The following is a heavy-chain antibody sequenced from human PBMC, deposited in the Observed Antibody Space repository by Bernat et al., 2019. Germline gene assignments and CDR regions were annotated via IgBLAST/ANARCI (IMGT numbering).Heavy chain of an antibody. CDR2: ISGSGGST. Sequence: EVQLLESGGGLVQPGGSLRLSCAASGFTFSSYAISWVRQAPGKGLEWVSAISGSGGSTYYADSVKGRFTISRDNSKNTLYLQMNSLRAEDTAVYYCAREYYYDSSGTDLDYWGQGTLVTVSS. CDR3: AREYYYDSSGTDLDY. CDR1: GFTFSSYA. J-gene: IGHJ4*02. V-gene: IGHV3-23*01. D-gene: IGHD3-22*01.